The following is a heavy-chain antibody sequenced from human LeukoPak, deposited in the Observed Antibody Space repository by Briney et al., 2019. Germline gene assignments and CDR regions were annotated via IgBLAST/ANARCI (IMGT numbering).Heavy chain of an antibody. Sequence: PSETLSLTCAVSGGSISSSNWWSWIRQPPGKGLEWIGEINHSGSTNYNPSLKSRVTISVDTSKNQFSLKLSSVTAADTAVYYCARGGDSAFDYWGQGTLVTVSS. CDR1: GGSISSSNW. CDR3: ARGGDSAFDY. V-gene: IGHV4-4*02. D-gene: IGHD7-27*01. CDR2: INHSGST. J-gene: IGHJ4*02.